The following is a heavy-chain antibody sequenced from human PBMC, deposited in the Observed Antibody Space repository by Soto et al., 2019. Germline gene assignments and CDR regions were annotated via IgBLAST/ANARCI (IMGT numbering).Heavy chain of an antibody. CDR3: ARMLSVAAGPHVDY. V-gene: IGHV2-70*11. CDR1: GFSLSTSAMC. D-gene: IGHD6-13*01. CDR2: IDWDDDK. J-gene: IGHJ4*02. Sequence: SGPTLVKPTQTLTLTCTFSGFSLSTSAMCVIWIRQPPGKALEWLARIDWDDDKYYTTSLKTRLTISKDTSKNQVVLTMTNMDPVDTGTYYCARMLSVAAGPHVDYWGQGTLVTVSS.